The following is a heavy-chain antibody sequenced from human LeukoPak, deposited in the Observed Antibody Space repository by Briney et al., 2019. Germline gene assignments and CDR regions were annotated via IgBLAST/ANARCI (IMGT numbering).Heavy chain of an antibody. CDR3: ARRVAEESGPIDY. V-gene: IGHV3-23*01. Sequence: PGGSLRPSCAASGFTFYKSAMTWVRQAPGTGLEWVSAISGRGDFTYYADSVKGRFTISRDNSKNMLYLQMTSLRADDTAVYYCARRVAEESGPIDYWGQGTLVTVSS. CDR2: ISGRGDFT. D-gene: IGHD3-3*01. CDR1: GFTFYKSA. J-gene: IGHJ4*02.